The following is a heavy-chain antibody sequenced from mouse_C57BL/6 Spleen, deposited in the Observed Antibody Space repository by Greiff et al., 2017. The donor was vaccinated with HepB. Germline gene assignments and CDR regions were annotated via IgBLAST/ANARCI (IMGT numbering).Heavy chain of an antibody. D-gene: IGHD1-1*01. CDR2: ISSGSSTI. CDR1: GFTFSDYG. J-gene: IGHJ4*01. V-gene: IGHV5-17*01. Sequence: EVKLMESGGGLVKPGGSLKLSCAASGFTFSDYGMHWVRQAPEKGLEWVAYISSGSSTIYYADTVKGRFTISRDNAKNTLFLQMTILRSEDTAMYYCARRLGSYAMDYWGQGTSVTVSS. CDR3: ARRLGSYAMDY.